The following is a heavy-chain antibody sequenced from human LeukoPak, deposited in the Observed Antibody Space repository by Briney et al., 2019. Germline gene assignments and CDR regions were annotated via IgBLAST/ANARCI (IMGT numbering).Heavy chain of an antibody. Sequence: GRSLRLSCAASGFTFRYYAMHWVRQAPGKGLEWVAVISNDGSIDYYTDSVKGRFIISRDDSKNRMPLQMNSLRVDDTALYYCARGPDPVVRGPRRAFDLWGQGTRVTVSS. CDR3: ARGPDPVVRGPRRAFDL. J-gene: IGHJ3*01. CDR2: ISNDGSID. CDR1: GFTFRYYA. D-gene: IGHD3-10*01. V-gene: IGHV3-30-3*01.